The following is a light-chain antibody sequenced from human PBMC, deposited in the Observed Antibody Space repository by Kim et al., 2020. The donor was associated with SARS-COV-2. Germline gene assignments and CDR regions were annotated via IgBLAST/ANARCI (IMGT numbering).Light chain of an antibody. Sequence: GQSVTISCTGTSSDVGRYNYVPWYQQHPGKDPKVLIYDVTKRPSGVTDRFSGSKSGNTASLTISGLQAEDEADYYCCSYSGTYSYVFGTGTKVTVL. CDR3: CSYSGTYSYV. V-gene: IGLV2-11*03. CDR2: DVT. J-gene: IGLJ1*01. CDR1: SSDVGRYNY.